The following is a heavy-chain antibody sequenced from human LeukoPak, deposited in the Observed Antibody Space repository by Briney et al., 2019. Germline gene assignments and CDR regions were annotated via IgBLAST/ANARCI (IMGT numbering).Heavy chain of an antibody. CDR2: IYYSGST. CDR3: ARHCGYKSPHCSDFDY. CDR1: GGSISSSSYY. Sequence: SETLSLTCTVSGGSISSSSYYWGWIRQPPGTGLEWIGSIYYSGSTYYNPSLKSRVTISVDTSKNQFSLKLSSVTAADTAVYYCARHCGYKSPHCSDFDYWGQGTLVTVSS. D-gene: IGHD5-24*01. J-gene: IGHJ4*02. V-gene: IGHV4-39*01.